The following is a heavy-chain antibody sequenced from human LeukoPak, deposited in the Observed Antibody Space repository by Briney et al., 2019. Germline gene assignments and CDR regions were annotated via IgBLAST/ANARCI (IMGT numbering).Heavy chain of an antibody. D-gene: IGHD1-1*01. CDR3: AKVSPTGRAFDC. J-gene: IGHJ4*02. CDR2: IYSGGTT. CDR1: GFSVSSNY. Sequence: GGSLRLSCAASGFSVSSNYMNWVRQAPGEGLEWVSVIYSGGTTYYADSVKGRFTISRDNSKNTVYLQMNSLRAEDTAVYYCAKVSPTGRAFDCWGQGTLVTVSS. V-gene: IGHV3-53*01.